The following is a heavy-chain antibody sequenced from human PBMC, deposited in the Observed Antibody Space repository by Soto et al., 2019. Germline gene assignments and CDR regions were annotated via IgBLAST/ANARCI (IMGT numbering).Heavy chain of an antibody. CDR2: ISAYNGNT. CDR1: GVTFTNYA. D-gene: IGHD3-10*01. CDR3: ARGWFGEFFYYFDY. J-gene: IGHJ4*02. Sequence: QVQLVQSGAEVKKPGASVKVSCKASGVTFTNYAINWVRQAPGQGLEWMGWISAYNGNTNHAQKLQGSATMTTDPSTSTAYMELRSLSSDDTAVYYCARGWFGEFFYYFDYWGQGTLVTVSS. V-gene: IGHV1-18*01.